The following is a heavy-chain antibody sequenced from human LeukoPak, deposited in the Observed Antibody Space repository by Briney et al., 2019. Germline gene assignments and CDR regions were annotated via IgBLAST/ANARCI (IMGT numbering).Heavy chain of an antibody. Sequence: SVKVSCKASGGTFSSYTISWVRQAPGQGLEWMARIIPILGIANYAQKFQGRVTITADKSTSTAYMELSSLRSEDTAVYYCASSPAVLTGYYSPFDYWGQGTLVTVSS. D-gene: IGHD3-9*01. CDR3: ASSPAVLTGYYSPFDY. V-gene: IGHV1-69*02. J-gene: IGHJ4*02. CDR2: IIPILGIA. CDR1: GGTFSSYT.